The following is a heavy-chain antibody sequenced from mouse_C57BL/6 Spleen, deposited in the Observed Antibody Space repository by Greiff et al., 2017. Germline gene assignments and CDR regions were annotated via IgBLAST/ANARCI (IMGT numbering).Heavy chain of an antibody. V-gene: IGHV1-69*01. CDR1: GYTFTSYW. CDR2: IDPSDSYT. D-gene: IGHD1-1*01. J-gene: IGHJ4*01. Sequence: QVQLQQPGAELVMPGASVKLSCKASGYTFTSYWMHWVKQRPGQGLEWIGEIDPSDSYTNYNQKFKGKSTLTVDKSSSTAYMQLSSLTSEDSAFYYCARSGSSYAMDYWGQGTSVTVSS. CDR3: ARSGSSYAMDY.